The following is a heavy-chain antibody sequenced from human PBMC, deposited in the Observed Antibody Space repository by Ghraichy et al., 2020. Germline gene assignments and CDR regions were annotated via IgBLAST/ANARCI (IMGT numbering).Heavy chain of an antibody. V-gene: IGHV2-5*01. CDR3: AHRSMVRGLPPPGFDP. Sequence: SGPTLVKPTQTLTLTCTFSGFSLSTSGVGVGWIRQPPGKALEWLALIYWNDDKRYSPSLKSRLTITKDTSKNQVVLTMTNMDPVDTATYYCAHRSMVRGLPPPGFDPWGQGTLVTVSS. CDR2: IYWNDDK. J-gene: IGHJ5*02. CDR1: GFSLSTSGVG. D-gene: IGHD3-10*01.